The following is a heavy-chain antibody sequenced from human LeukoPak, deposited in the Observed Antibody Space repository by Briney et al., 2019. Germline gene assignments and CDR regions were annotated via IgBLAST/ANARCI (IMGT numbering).Heavy chain of an antibody. CDR1: GGSISSSSYY. CDR2: IYYRGST. D-gene: IGHD3-22*01. J-gene: IGHJ5*02. CDR3: ARQRITMIVVVDQDGYNRYNWFDP. V-gene: IGHV4-39*01. Sequence: PSETLSLTCTVSGGSISSSSYYWGWIRQPPGKGMEWVGSIYYRGSTYYNPSLKSRVTISVDTSKNQFSLKLSSVTAADTAVYYCARQRITMIVVVDQDGYNRYNWFDPWGQGTLVTVSS.